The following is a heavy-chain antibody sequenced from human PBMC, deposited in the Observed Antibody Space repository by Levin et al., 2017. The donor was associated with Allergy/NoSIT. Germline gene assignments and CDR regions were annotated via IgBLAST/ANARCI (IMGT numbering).Heavy chain of an antibody. D-gene: IGHD3-22*01. CDR3: AKSRGDYYDSFDY. V-gene: IGHV3-23*01. CDR1: GFTFSNYA. J-gene: IGHJ4*02. CDR2: ISGSGGST. Sequence: GESLKISCVASGFTFSNYAMHWVRQTPGKGLEWVSVISGSGGSTKYADSVKGRFTISRDNSKNTVFVQLNSLRADDTAVYYCAKSRGDYYDSFDYWGQGALVTVSS.